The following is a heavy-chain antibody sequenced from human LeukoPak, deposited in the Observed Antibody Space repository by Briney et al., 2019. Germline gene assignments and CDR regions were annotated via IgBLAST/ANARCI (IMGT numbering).Heavy chain of an antibody. V-gene: IGHV4-34*01. J-gene: IGHJ5*02. CDR3: ARDTPRSSPHHYHNWFDP. D-gene: IGHD1-14*01. CDR2: VNHSGRT. Sequence: SETLSLTCAVYGGSFSDYWWTWIRQSPGKGLEWIGEVNHSGRTNYNPSLKSRVSISVDRSKKQFSLKLTSVTAADTAVYYCARDTPRSSPHHYHNWFDPWGQGTLVTVSS. CDR1: GGSFSDYW.